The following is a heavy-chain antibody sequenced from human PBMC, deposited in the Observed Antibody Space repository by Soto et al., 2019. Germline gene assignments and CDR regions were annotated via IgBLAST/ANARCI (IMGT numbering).Heavy chain of an antibody. V-gene: IGHV4-39*07. CDR1: GGSISSSSYY. D-gene: IGHD1-1*01. J-gene: IGHJ4*02. CDR3: ARDATGTDY. Sequence: SETLSLTCTVSGGSISSSSYYWGWIRQPPGKGLEWIGSIYYSGSTYYNPSLKSRVTISVDTSKNQFSLKLSSVTAADTAVYYCARDATGTDYWGQGTLVTVSS. CDR2: IYYSGST.